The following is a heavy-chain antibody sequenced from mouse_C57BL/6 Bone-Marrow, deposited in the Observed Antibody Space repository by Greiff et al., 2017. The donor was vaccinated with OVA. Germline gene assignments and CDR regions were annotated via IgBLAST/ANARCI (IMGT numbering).Heavy chain of an antibody. J-gene: IGHJ4*01. Sequence: VQLQQPGAELVKPGASVKLSCKASGYTFTSYWMHWVKQRPGRGLEWIGRIDPNSGGTTYNEKFKSKATLTVDKPSSTAYMQLSSLTSEDSAVEYCARTGYDFSMDYWGQGTSVTVSS. CDR3: ARTGYDFSMDY. CDR1: GYTFTSYW. D-gene: IGHD2-4*01. V-gene: IGHV1-72*01. CDR2: IDPNSGGT.